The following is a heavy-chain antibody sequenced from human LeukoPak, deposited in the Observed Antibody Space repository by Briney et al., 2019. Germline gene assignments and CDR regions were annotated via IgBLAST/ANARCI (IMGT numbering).Heavy chain of an antibody. CDR2: ISYDGSNK. D-gene: IGHD4-23*01. Sequence: GGSLRLSCAASGFTFSTYIMIWVRQAPGKGLEWVAVISYDGSNKYYADSVKGRFTISRDNSKNTLYLQMNSLRAEDTAVYYCAARDYGGNSGIWGQGTMVTDSS. CDR1: GFTFSTYI. V-gene: IGHV3-30*03. CDR3: AARDYGGNSGI. J-gene: IGHJ3*02.